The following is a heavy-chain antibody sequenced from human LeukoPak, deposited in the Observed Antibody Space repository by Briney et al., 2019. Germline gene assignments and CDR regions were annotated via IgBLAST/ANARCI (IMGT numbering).Heavy chain of an antibody. V-gene: IGHV4-34*01. J-gene: IGHJ3*01. D-gene: IGHD2-2*02. CDR2: INHSGST. CDR3: CYCSSTTCYKSAFDV. Sequence: PSETLSLTCAVYGGSFSGYYWSWIRQPPGKGLEWIGEINHSGSTNYNPSLKSRVTISVDTSKNQFSLKLSSVTAADTAVYYCCYCSSTTCYKSAFDVRGHGTMVTVSS. CDR1: GGSFSGYY.